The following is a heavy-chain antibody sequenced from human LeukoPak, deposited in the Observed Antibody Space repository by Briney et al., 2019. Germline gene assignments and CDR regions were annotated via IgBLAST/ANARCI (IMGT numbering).Heavy chain of an antibody. CDR2: IQQNGIEK. J-gene: IGHJ5*02. CDR1: GFTFRDFW. V-gene: IGHV3-7*03. CDR3: ARDRDGKDL. Sequence: PGGSLRLSCAASGFTFRDFWMSWVRQAPGKGLEWVANIQQNGIEKYSVEGRFTISRDNVNSLLYLRIISLRADDTAMYYCARDRDGKDLWGQGTLVTVSS. D-gene: IGHD1-1*01.